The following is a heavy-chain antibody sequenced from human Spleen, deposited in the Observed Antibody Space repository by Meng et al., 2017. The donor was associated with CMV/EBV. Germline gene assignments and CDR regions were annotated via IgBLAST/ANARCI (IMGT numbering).Heavy chain of an antibody. V-gene: IGHV1-3*01. CDR3: AGGAGADH. CDR2: IISDDRTT. Sequence: QWVRRTPRRGVERMGWIISDDRTTIYSQRSEDRLTMTRDTSANAVYTEVTSLTAEDTVTSYGAGGAGADHWGQGTLVTVSS. J-gene: IGHJ4*02.